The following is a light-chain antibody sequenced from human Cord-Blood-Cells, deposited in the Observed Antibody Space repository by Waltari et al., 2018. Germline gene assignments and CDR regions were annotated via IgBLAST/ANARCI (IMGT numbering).Light chain of an antibody. CDR2: GAS. CDR3: QQYNNWPPWT. V-gene: IGKV3-15*01. Sequence: EIVMTQYPATXSVSPGERDTLSCRASQSVSSNLAWYQQKPGQAPRLLIYGASTRATGIPARFSGSGSGTEFTLTISSLQSEDFAVYYCQQYNNWPPWTFGQGTKVEIK. CDR1: QSVSSN. J-gene: IGKJ1*01.